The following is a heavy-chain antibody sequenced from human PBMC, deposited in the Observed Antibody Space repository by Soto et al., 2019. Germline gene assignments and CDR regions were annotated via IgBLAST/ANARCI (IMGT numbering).Heavy chain of an antibody. Sequence: QVQLVESGGGVVQPGRSLRLSCAASGFTFSNYGMLWVRQAPGKGLEWVAVISYDGTNKYYVDSVRGRFTISRDNSKSTLDLQMNSLSAEDTAVYFCAQAWLYSNSPIDSWGQGTLVTVSS. J-gene: IGHJ4*02. CDR3: AQAWLYSNSPIDS. CDR1: GFTFSNYG. V-gene: IGHV3-30*18. D-gene: IGHD6-13*01. CDR2: ISYDGTNK.